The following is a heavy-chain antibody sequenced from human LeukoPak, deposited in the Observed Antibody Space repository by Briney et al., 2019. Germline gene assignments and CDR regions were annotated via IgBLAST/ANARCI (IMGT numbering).Heavy chain of an antibody. Sequence: GGSLRLSCAASGFTFSSYAMSWVRQAPGKGLEWVSGISGSGGTTYYADSVKGRFTISRDNSKNTLDLQMNSLRAEDTAVYYCALLIPSTKQDDPWGQGTLVTVSS. J-gene: IGHJ5*02. D-gene: IGHD2/OR15-2a*01. V-gene: IGHV3-23*01. CDR2: ISGSGGTT. CDR3: ALLIPSTKQDDP. CDR1: GFTFSSYA.